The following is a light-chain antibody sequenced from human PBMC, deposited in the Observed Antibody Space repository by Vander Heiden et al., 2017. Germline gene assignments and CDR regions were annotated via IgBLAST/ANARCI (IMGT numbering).Light chain of an antibody. CDR2: DAS. CDR3: QQRINSLLT. Sequence: EIVLTQSPATLSLSLGERATLSCRASQSVSSYLAWYQQRPGQAPRLLIYDASNRATGIPARFSGSGSGTDFTLTISNLEPEDFAVYYCQQRINSLLTFGGGTKVEIK. CDR1: QSVSSY. J-gene: IGKJ4*01. V-gene: IGKV3-11*01.